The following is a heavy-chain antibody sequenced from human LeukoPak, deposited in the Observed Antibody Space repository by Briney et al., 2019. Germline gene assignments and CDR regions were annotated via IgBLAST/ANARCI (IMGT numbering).Heavy chain of an antibody. CDR2: IYSSGST. J-gene: IGHJ6*02. CDR1: GGSINSYH. CDR3: ARFPFVVVPAAITDYYYYGMDV. Sequence: SETLSLTCTVSGGSINSYHWSWIRQPARKGLEWIGRIYSSGSTNYNPSLKSRVTISVDTSKNQFSLKLSSVTAADTAVYYCARFPFVVVPAAITDYYYYGMDVWGQGTTVTVSS. D-gene: IGHD2-2*02. V-gene: IGHV4-4*07.